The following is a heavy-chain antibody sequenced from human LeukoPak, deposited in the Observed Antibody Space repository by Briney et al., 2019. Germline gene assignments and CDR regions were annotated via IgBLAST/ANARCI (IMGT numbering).Heavy chain of an antibody. V-gene: IGHV3-49*04. CDR2: IRSKAYRGTT. D-gene: IGHD5-18*01. CDR3: SRGPIQLWVHNGVDV. J-gene: IGHJ6*02. CDR1: RFTFTTRW. Sequence: GGSLRLSCAASRFTFTTRWMNWVRQAPGKGLEWVGFIRSKAYRGTTEYAASVKGRFTISRDDSKSVVYLQMNSLKSEDTAVYYCSRGPIQLWVHNGVDVWGQGTTVTVSS.